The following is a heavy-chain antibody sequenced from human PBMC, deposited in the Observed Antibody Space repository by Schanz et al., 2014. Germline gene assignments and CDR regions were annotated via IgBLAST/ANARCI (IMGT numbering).Heavy chain of an antibody. CDR2: IYDSGST. D-gene: IGHD1-26*01. CDR1: GGSISSYY. J-gene: IGHJ4*02. CDR3: ARQGDVYRLDY. V-gene: IGHV4-59*01. Sequence: QVQLQESGPGLVKPSETLSLTCTVSGGSISSYYWNWIRQTPGKGLEWIGYIYDSGSTNYNPFLKSRVTISVDTSKKQFSLNLSSVTAADTAMYFCARQGDVYRLDYWGQGTLVTVTS.